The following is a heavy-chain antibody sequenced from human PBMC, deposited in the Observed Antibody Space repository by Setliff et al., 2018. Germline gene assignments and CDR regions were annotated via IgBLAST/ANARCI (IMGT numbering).Heavy chain of an antibody. CDR3: AHIAGGGNSPRHDC. CDR2: IYWNDEK. J-gene: IGHJ4*02. D-gene: IGHD2-21*01. CDR1: GFSLSTSLVG. Sequence: SGPTLVNPTQTLTLSCTFPGFSLSTSLVGVGSIRQPPGHALEWLALIYWNDEKRYSPSLKSRLTITKDTSKNQVVLTMTNMDPVDTATYYCAHIAGGGNSPRHDCWGQGTLVTVSS. V-gene: IGHV2-5*01.